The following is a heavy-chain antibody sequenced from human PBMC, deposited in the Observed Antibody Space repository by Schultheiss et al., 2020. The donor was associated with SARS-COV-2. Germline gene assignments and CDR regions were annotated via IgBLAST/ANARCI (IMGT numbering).Heavy chain of an antibody. D-gene: IGHD2-8*01. Sequence: ASVKVSCKASGGTFSSYTISWVRQAPGQGLEWMGRINPNNGDTNYAQKFQGRVTMTRDTSFSTAYMELSRLSSDDTAVYYCARDPGVTNEGSYYFDYWGQGTLVTVSS. V-gene: IGHV1-2*06. CDR2: INPNNGDT. J-gene: IGHJ4*02. CDR3: ARDPGVTNEGSYYFDY. CDR1: GGTFSSYT.